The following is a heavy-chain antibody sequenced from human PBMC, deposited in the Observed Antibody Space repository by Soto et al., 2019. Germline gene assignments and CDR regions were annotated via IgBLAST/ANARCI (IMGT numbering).Heavy chain of an antibody. D-gene: IGHD3-10*01. J-gene: IGHJ6*02. CDR3: ARVHLTMVRGVDDYYYYYGMDV. V-gene: IGHV1-69*13. CDR1: GVTFSSYA. CDR2: IIPIFGTA. Sequence: SVKVSCKACGVTFSSYAISLVRQATGQWLECILVIIPIFGTANYAQKFQGRVTITADESTSTAYMELSSLRSEDTAVYYCARVHLTMVRGVDDYYYYYGMDVWGQGTTVTVSS.